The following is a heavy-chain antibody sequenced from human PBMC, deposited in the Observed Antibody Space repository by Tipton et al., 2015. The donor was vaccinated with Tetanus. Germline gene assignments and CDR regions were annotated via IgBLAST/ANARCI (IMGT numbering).Heavy chain of an antibody. D-gene: IGHD3-3*01. J-gene: IGHJ4*02. Sequence: TLSLTCTVSGDSVSGYYWSWIRQPPGKGLEWIGYVYYTGSTNHNPSLKSRVTISMDRSKNQISLQLTSVTAADTAVYFCARANYDFSLKGPCDSWGQGLMVVVSA. CDR1: GDSVSGYY. CDR2: VYYTGST. V-gene: IGHV4-59*02. CDR3: ARANYDFSLKGPCDS.